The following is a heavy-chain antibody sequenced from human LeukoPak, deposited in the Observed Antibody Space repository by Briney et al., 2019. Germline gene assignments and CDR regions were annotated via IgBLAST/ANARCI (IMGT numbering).Heavy chain of an antibody. CDR3: ARGLRSGYSYGCDY. J-gene: IGHJ4*02. CDR2: IYSGGST. CDR1: GFTVSSNY. V-gene: IGHV3-66*01. Sequence: GGSLRLSCAASGFTVSSNYMSSVRQAPGKGLEWVSVIYSGGSTYYADSVKGRFTISRDNSKNTLYLQMNSLRAEDTAVYYCARGLRSGYSYGCDYWGQGTLVTVSS. D-gene: IGHD5-18*01.